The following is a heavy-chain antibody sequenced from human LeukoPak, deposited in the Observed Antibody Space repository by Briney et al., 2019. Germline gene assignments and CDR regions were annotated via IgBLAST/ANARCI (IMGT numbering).Heavy chain of an antibody. J-gene: IGHJ4*02. CDR2: IYTSGRT. V-gene: IGHV4-4*07. D-gene: IGHD4-17*01. CDR3: ASPPSVTDY. CDR1: GGSISNSF. Sequence: SETLSLTCTVSGGSISNSFWSWIRQPAGKGLEWLGRIYTSGRTNYNPSLKSRVTMSLDTSKQQISLKLSSVTAADTAVYYCASPPSVTDYWGQGTLVTVSS.